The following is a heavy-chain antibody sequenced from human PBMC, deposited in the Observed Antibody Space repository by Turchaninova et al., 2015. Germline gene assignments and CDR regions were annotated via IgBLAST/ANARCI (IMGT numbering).Heavy chain of an antibody. V-gene: IGHV1-69*06. D-gene: IGHD2-2*01. CDR3: VRDASEQHCSSTSCYFSFPAY. CDR2: IIPIFGTA. Sequence: GESGAEVKKPGSSMKVSCKTSGGTFNYYAISLVRRAPGQGLEWMGGIIPIFGTANYAQKFQGRVTITADTSTSTAYLEVSSLRSEDTAVYYCVRDASEQHCSSTSCYFSFPAYWGPGTLVTVAS. CDR1: GGTFNYYA. J-gene: IGHJ4*02.